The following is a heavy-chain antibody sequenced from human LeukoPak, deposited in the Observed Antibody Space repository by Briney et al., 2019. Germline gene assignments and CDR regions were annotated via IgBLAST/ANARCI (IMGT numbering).Heavy chain of an antibody. CDR1: GGSISSSSYY. D-gene: IGHD1-26*01. CDR2: IYYSGST. V-gene: IGHV4-39*07. CDR3: ARAQWKPEGRWFDP. Sequence: PSETLSLTCTVSGGSISSSSYYWGWIRQPPGKGLEWIGSIYYSGSTYYNPSLKSRVTISVDRSKNQFSLKLSSVTAADTAVYYCARAQWKPEGRWFDPWGQGTLVTVSS. J-gene: IGHJ5*02.